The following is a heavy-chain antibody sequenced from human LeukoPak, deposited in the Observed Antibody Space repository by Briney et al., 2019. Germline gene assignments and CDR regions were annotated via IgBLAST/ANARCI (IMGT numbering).Heavy chain of an antibody. CDR3: ATATSLDYGDYFFHH. J-gene: IGHJ1*01. D-gene: IGHD4-17*01. CDR2: ISRSGNAI. V-gene: IGHV3-48*03. Sequence: GGSLRLSCAASGFTFSSYEMNWVRQAPGKGLEWLSYISRSGNAIYYADSMKGRFTISRDNAKNSLYLQMNSLRVEDTAVYYCATATSLDYGDYFFHHWGQGTLVTVSS. CDR1: GFTFSSYE.